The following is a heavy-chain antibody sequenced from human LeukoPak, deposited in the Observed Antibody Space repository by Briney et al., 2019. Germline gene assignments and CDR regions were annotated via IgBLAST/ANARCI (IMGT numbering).Heavy chain of an antibody. CDR3: ARGAGAAREY. Sequence: GGSLRLSCAASGFTFSSYGMHWVRQAPGKGLEWVAVILSDGSKEFYTDSVKGRFTISRDNSKNTLYLQMNSLRAEDTAVYYCARGAGAAREYWGQGTLVTVSS. CDR2: ILSDGSKE. D-gene: IGHD1-26*01. CDR1: GFTFSSYG. J-gene: IGHJ4*02. V-gene: IGHV3-33*01.